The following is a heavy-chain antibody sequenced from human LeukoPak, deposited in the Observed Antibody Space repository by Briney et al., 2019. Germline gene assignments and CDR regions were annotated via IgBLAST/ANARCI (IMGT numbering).Heavy chain of an antibody. CDR2: MNPNSGNT. J-gene: IGHJ4*02. V-gene: IGHV1-8*01. CDR1: GYTFTSYD. CDR3: ATAFGVVDFDY. D-gene: IGHD3-3*01. Sequence: VASVKVSCKASGYTFTSYDINWVRQATGQGLEWMGWMNPNSGNTGYAQKFQGRVTMTRNTSISTAYMELSSLRSDDTAVYYCATAFGVVDFDYWGQGTLVTVPS.